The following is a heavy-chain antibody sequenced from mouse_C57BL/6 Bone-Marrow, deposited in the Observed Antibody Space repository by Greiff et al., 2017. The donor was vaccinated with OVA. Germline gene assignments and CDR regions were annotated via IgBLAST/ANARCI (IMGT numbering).Heavy chain of an antibody. CDR2: IDPENGDT. CDR3: TTEKGLMEGFAY. J-gene: IGHJ3*01. Sequence: EVQLQQSGAELVRPGASVKLSCTASGFNIKDDYMHWVKQRPEQGLEWIGWIDPENGDTEYASKFQGKATITADTSSNTAYLQLSSLTSEDTAVYYCTTEKGLMEGFAYWGQGTLVTVSA. CDR1: GFNIKDDY. D-gene: IGHD1-1*02. V-gene: IGHV14-4*01.